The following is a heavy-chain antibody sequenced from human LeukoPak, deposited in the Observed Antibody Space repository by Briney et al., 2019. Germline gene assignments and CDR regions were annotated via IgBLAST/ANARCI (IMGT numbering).Heavy chain of an antibody. Sequence: GGSLRLSCAASGFTFGSQAMSWVRQAPGKGLEWVSAMSGSGGSTNYADSVKGRFTISRDNSKNTLYLQMNSLRAEDTAIYYCARVCSGGSCSDFWGQGTLVAVSS. CDR3: ARVCSGGSCSDF. D-gene: IGHD2-15*01. J-gene: IGHJ4*02. CDR2: MSGSGGST. V-gene: IGHV3-23*01. CDR1: GFTFGSQA.